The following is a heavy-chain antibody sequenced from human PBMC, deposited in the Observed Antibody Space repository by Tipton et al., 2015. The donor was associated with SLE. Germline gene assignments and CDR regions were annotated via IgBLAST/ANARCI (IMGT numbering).Heavy chain of an antibody. Sequence: QSGAEVKKPGSSVKVSCKASGGTFSSYAISWVRQAPGQGLEWMGGIIPIFGTANYAQKFQGRVTITTDESTSTAYMELSSLRSEDTAVYYCAREERLGITIFGVVSGAFDIWGQGTMVTVSS. J-gene: IGHJ3*02. V-gene: IGHV1-69*05. CDR2: IIPIFGTA. CDR3: AREERLGITIFGVVSGAFDI. CDR1: GGTFSSYA. D-gene: IGHD3-3*01.